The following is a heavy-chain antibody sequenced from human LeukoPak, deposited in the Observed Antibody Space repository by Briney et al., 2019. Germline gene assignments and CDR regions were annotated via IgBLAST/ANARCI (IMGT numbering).Heavy chain of an antibody. CDR2: ISYSGTT. J-gene: IGHJ4*02. D-gene: IGHD3-10*01. V-gene: IGHV4-39*01. Sequence: SETLSLTCTVSSASITCSPYFWGGIRQSPRKGLEWIGSISYSGTTYYNPSLKSRVTISVDTSKNQFSLKLNSVTAADTAVFYCAANSADYNTLGSSYKVWGQGTLVTVSS. CDR1: SASITCSPYF. CDR3: AANSADYNTLGSSYKV.